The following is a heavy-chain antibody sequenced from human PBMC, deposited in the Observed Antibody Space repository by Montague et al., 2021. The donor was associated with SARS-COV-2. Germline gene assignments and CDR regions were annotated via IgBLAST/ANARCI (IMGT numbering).Heavy chain of an antibody. V-gene: IGHV4-34*01. J-gene: IGHJ4*02. CDR2: ISPTGST. Sequence: SKTLSLTCDVYGGSFSRYFWSWIRQPPGRGPELIGHISPTGSTRYNPSLDSRVTISLDTSKSRLSLELTSVTVADTSIYFCVRAPNEYYFDYWGQGTPVSVSS. CDR3: VRAPNEYYFDY. CDR1: GGSFSRYF. D-gene: IGHD6-6*01.